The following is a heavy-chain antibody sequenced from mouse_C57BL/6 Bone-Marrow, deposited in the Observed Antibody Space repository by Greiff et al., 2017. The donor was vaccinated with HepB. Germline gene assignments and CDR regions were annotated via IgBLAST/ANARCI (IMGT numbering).Heavy chain of an antibody. D-gene: IGHD2-3*01. J-gene: IGHJ4*01. V-gene: IGHV1-62-2*01. CDR2: FYPGSGSI. CDR3: ARHAYDGYYYYYAMDY. CDR1: GYTFTEYT. Sequence: QVQLKESGAELVKPGASVKLSCKASGYTFTEYTIHWVKQRSGQGLEWIGWFYPGSGSIKYNEKFKDKTTLTADKSSSTVYMELSRLTSEDSAVYFCARHAYDGYYYYYAMDYWGQGTSVTVSS.